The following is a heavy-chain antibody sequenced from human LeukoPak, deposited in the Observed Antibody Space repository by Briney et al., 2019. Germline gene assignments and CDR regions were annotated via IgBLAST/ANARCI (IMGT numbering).Heavy chain of an antibody. CDR1: GFTFSNYA. Sequence: GGSLRLSCAASGFTFSNYAMSCVRQARGWGLEGVSAISGSSGLTYYADSVKGRFTISRDNSKNTLFLQMNSLRAEDTAVYYCARRGESASYGDYRFDYWGQGTLVTVSS. V-gene: IGHV3-23*01. D-gene: IGHD4-17*01. CDR3: ARRGESASYGDYRFDY. CDR2: ISGSSGLT. J-gene: IGHJ4*02.